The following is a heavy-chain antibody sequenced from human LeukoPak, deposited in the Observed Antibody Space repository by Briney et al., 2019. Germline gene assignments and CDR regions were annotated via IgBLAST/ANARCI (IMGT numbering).Heavy chain of an antibody. CDR3: ARDYSSGWDYYYYYMDV. CDR2: IKQDGSKK. J-gene: IGHJ6*03. Sequence: GGSLRLSCAASGFTFSSYWMSWVRQAPGKGLEWVANIKQDGSKKYYVDSVKGRFTISRDNAKNSLYLQMNSLRAEDTAVYYCARDYSSGWDYYYYYMDVWGKGTTVTVSS. D-gene: IGHD6-19*01. V-gene: IGHV3-7*01. CDR1: GFTFSSYW.